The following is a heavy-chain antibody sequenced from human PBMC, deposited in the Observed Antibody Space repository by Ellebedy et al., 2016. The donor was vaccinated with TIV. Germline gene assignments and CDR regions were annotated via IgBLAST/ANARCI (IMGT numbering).Heavy chain of an antibody. D-gene: IGHD1-14*01. J-gene: IGHJ6*03. CDR3: ATFNQYYTYLGV. Sequence: PSETLSLTCTVSGDSISSSSDYWVWIRQPPGKGLEWIGTISNRDRTDYNPSLKSRVFILVDASKNQFFLKLTSVTAAETAVYYCATFNQYYTYLGVWGKGTTVTVSS. CDR1: GDSISSSSDY. CDR2: ISNRDRT. V-gene: IGHV4-39*01.